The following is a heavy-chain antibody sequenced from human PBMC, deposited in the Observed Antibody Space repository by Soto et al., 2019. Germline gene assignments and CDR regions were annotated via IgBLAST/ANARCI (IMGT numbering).Heavy chain of an antibody. V-gene: IGHV4-39*01. CDR2: IYYSGST. Sequence: SETLSLTCTVSGGSISSSSYYWGWIRQPPGKGLEWIGSIYYSGSTYYNPSLKSRVTISVDTSKNQFSLKLTSVTAADTAVYYCARQRDYYDTSGDSYFDYWGQGTLVTVSS. CDR3: ARQRDYYDTSGDSYFDY. D-gene: IGHD3-22*01. CDR1: GGSISSSSYY. J-gene: IGHJ4*02.